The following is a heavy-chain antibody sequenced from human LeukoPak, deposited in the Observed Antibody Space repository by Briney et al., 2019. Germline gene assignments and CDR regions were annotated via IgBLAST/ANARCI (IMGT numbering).Heavy chain of an antibody. CDR2: ISSRGDST. D-gene: IGHD6-13*01. J-gene: IGHJ4*02. Sequence: GGSLRLSCAASGFIFSNYAMSWVRQVPGRGLEWVSTISSRGDSTYVADSVKGRFTISRDNSNNSLYLQMNSLRADDTAVYYCAKTTAGYSSSRYPGWPVDYWGQGTLVTVSS. CDR1: GFIFSNYA. V-gene: IGHV3-23*01. CDR3: AKTTAGYSSSRYPGWPVDY.